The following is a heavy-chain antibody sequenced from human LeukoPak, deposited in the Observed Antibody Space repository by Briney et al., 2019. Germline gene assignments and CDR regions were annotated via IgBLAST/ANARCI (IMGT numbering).Heavy chain of an antibody. CDR1: GFTFSSYS. J-gene: IGHJ5*02. D-gene: IGHD6-13*01. V-gene: IGHV3-21*01. CDR2: ISSSSSYI. CDR3: ARDLYSRASRFDP. Sequence: GGSLRLSXAASGFTFSSYSMNWVRQAPGKGLEWVSSISSSSSYIYYADSVKGRFTISRDNAKNSLYLQMNSLRAEDTAVYYCARDLYSRASRFDPWGQGTLVTASS.